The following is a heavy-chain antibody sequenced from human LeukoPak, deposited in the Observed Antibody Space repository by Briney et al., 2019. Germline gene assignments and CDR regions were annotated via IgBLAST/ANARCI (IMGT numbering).Heavy chain of an antibody. CDR1: GFNFTNYA. CDR3: AKDGPTAIPSWFGP. CDR2: ISSSGGST. Sequence: GGPLRLSCAASGFNFTNYAMNWVRQAPGRGLEWVSLISSSGGSTYYAGSVKGRFTISRDNSKSTLYLQMNSLRAEDTAIYYCAKDGPTAIPSWFGPWGQGTLVTVSS. J-gene: IGHJ5*02. D-gene: IGHD2-21*02. V-gene: IGHV3-23*01.